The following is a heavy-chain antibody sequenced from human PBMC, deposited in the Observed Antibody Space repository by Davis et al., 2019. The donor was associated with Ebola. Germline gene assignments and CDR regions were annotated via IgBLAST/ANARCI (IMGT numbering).Heavy chain of an antibody. CDR2: ISSSGSTT. Sequence: GGSLRLSCAASGFTFSSYAMSWVRQAPGKGLEWVSYISSSGSTTYYADSVKGRFTISRDNSKNTLYLQMNSLRAEDTAVYYCASQHGSGSYYLSYWGQGTLVTVSS. CDR3: ASQHGSGSYYLSY. J-gene: IGHJ4*02. CDR1: GFTFSSYA. V-gene: IGHV3-23*01. D-gene: IGHD3-10*01.